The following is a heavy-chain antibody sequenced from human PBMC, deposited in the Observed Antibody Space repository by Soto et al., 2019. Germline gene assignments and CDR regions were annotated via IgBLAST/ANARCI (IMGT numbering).Heavy chain of an antibody. CDR2: ISGSGGST. J-gene: IGHJ6*02. V-gene: IGHV3-23*01. CDR1: GFTFSSYA. CDR3: AKGDTAAAGTHYYYYGMDV. D-gene: IGHD6-13*01. Sequence: EVQLLESGGGLVQPGGSLRLSCAASGFTFSSYAMSWVRQAPGKGLEWVSAISGSGGSTYYADSVKGRFTISRDNSKNTLYLQMNSLRAEDTAVYYCAKGDTAAAGTHYYYYGMDVWGQGTTVTVFS.